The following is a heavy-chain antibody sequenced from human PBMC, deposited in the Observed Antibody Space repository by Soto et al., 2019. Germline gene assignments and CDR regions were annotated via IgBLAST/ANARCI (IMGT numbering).Heavy chain of an antibody. CDR2: INYSGST. J-gene: IGHJ3*02. CDR1: GGSISSGGYF. V-gene: IGHV4-31*03. CDR3: ARDILLWFGELPPRAHDAFDI. D-gene: IGHD3-10*01. Sequence: QVQLQESGPGLVKPSQTLSLTCTVSGGSISSGGYFWSWIRQHPGKGLEWIGDINYSGSTYSNPSLKSRFTIPVDTSKNQFSRKLSSVTAADTAVYYCARDILLWFGELPPRAHDAFDIWGQGTRVTVSS.